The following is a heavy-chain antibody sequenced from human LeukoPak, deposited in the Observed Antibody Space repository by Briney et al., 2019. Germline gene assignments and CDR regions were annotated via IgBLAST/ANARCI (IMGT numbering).Heavy chain of an antibody. J-gene: IGHJ6*03. Sequence: ASVKVSCQASGYTFTRYYMHWVRQAPGKGREGVGGFDPEDGESIYAQKFQGRVTMTEDTSTDTAYMELSSLRSEDTAVYYCATVNYYGSGSYSFDYYYYMDVWGKGTTVTVSS. CDR1: GYTFTRYY. D-gene: IGHD3-10*01. V-gene: IGHV1-24*01. CDR2: FDPEDGES. CDR3: ATVNYYGSGSYSFDYYYYMDV.